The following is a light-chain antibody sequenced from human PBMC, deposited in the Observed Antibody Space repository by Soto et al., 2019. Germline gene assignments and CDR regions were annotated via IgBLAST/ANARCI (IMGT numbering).Light chain of an antibody. CDR1: QSINSD. J-gene: IGKJ1*01. V-gene: IGKV3D-15*01. Sequence: EIVMTQSPATLSVSPGEPTRLSCRASQSINSDVAWYQQKVGQTPRLLIYGASTRDTGVPTRFSGSGSGTEFILTITNLQSEDFAVYYCQQYNNWPPWTVGQGTKVDIK. CDR3: QQYNNWPPWT. CDR2: GAS.